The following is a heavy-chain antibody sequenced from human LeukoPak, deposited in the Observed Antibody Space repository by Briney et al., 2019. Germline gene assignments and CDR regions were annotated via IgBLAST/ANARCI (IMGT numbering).Heavy chain of an antibody. V-gene: IGHV3-23*01. CDR1: GFTFSNYV. J-gene: IGHJ3*02. D-gene: IGHD3-10*01. CDR3: AKDVALWFMGAFDI. CDR2: ISGSGDST. Sequence: GGSLRLSCAASGFTFSNYVMSWVRQAPGKGLEWVSLISGSGDSTYYADSVKGRFTISRDNSKNTLYLQMNSLRAEDTAVYYCAKDVALWFMGAFDIWGQGTMVTVSS.